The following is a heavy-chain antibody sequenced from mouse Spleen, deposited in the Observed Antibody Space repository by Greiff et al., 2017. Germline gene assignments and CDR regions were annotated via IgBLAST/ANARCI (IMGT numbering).Heavy chain of an antibody. Sequence: VQLQQPGAELVRPGSSVKLSCKASGYTFTSYWMHWVKQTPIQGLEWIGNIDPSDSETHYNQKFKDKATLTVDKSSSTAYMQLSSLTSEDSAVYYCARGWYLGYCDVWGTGTTGTGSS. CDR3: ARGWYLGYCDV. CDR1: GYTFTSYW. V-gene: IGHV1-52*01. D-gene: IGHD5-1*01. CDR2: IDPSDSET. J-gene: IGHJ1*03.